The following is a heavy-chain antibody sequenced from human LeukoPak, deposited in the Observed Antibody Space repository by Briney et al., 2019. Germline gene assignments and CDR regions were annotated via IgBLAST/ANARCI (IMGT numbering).Heavy chain of an antibody. J-gene: IGHJ6*02. CDR3: ARAPRHYTIFSGMDL. V-gene: IGHV3-7*01. D-gene: IGHD3-3*01. CDR1: GFTFSSYW. CDR2: INHNGNVN. Sequence: PGGSLRLSCAASGFTFSSYWMNWARQAPGKGLEWVASINHNGNVNYYVDSVKGRFTISRDNAKNSLFPQMTSLRVEDTAVYYCARAPRHYTIFSGMDLWGQGTTLTVSS.